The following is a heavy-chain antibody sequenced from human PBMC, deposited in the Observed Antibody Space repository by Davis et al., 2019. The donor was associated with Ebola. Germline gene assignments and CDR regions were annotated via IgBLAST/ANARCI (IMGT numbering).Heavy chain of an antibody. CDR2: INPHNGNT. Sequence: ASVNVSCKASASTFTNYGITWSRQAPGQGLEWMGWINPHNGNTNNAQNVQCRVIMTSDTATTTAYMEVGSLRSDDTAVYYCARAQFPTTSDHWGQGTLVTVSS. CDR1: ASTFTNYG. CDR3: ARAQFPTTSDH. J-gene: IGHJ4*02. V-gene: IGHV1-18*04. D-gene: IGHD1-1*01.